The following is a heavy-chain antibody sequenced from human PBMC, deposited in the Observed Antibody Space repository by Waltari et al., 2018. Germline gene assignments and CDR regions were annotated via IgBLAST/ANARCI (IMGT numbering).Heavy chain of an antibody. CDR1: GGSISSYY. J-gene: IGHJ4*02. D-gene: IGHD6-13*01. CDR3: AREGIAAAGPYFDY. Sequence: QVQLQESGPGLVKPSETLSLTCTVSGGSISSYYWSWIRQPPGKGLEWIGYIYYSGSTNYNPSLKSRVTISVDTSKNQFSLKLSSVTAADTAVYYCAREGIAAAGPYFDYWGQGTLVTVSS. CDR2: IYYSGST. V-gene: IGHV4-59*01.